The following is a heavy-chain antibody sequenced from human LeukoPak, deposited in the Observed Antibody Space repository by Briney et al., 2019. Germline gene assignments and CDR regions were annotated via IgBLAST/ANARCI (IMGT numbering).Heavy chain of an antibody. Sequence: GGSLRLSCAASGFTFSSYAMHWVRQAPGKGLEWVAAISYDGSNKYYADSVKGRFTISRDNSKNTLYLQMNSLRAEDTAVYYCARAYGSGENDAFDIWGQGTMGTVSS. D-gene: IGHD3-10*01. CDR1: GFTFSSYA. CDR3: ARAYGSGENDAFDI. V-gene: IGHV3-30-3*01. CDR2: ISYDGSNK. J-gene: IGHJ3*02.